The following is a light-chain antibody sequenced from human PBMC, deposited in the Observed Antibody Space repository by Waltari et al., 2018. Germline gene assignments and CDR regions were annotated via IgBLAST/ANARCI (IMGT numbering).Light chain of an antibody. CDR3: QSYDMRLSGVV. Sequence: QSVLTQPPSVSAAPGQRVSISCTGNPSNIGGGYHVHWYQQIPGTAPKLLIYNNNNRPSGVPDRFSGSKSVTSASLAISGLQAEDEAHYYCQSYDMRLSGVVFGGGTKLTVL. CDR2: NNN. V-gene: IGLV1-40*01. CDR1: PSNIGGGYH. J-gene: IGLJ3*02.